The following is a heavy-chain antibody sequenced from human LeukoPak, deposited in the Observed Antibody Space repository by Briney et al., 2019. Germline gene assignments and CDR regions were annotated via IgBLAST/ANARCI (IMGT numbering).Heavy chain of an antibody. D-gene: IGHD5-24*01. CDR2: IYPGDSDT. Sequence: GGSLRLSCAASGFTFSSYWIGWVRQMPGKGLEWMGIIYPGDSDTRYSPSFQGQVTISADKSISTAYLQWSSLKASDTAMYYCARIPLDGYNFFDYWGQGTLVTVSS. CDR3: ARIPLDGYNFFDY. J-gene: IGHJ4*02. CDR1: GFTFSSYW. V-gene: IGHV5-51*01.